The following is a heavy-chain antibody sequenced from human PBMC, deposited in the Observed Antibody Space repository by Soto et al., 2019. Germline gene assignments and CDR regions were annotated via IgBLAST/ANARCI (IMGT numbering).Heavy chain of an antibody. CDR1: GGALRRCGDR. Sequence: SERRSRTGTVGGGALRRCGDRGGWLRQPPGKGLEWIGYIYYSGSTYYNPSLKSRVTISVDTSKNQFSLKLSSVTAADTAVYYCARVAGDDSSGERDYWGQGTLLTVS. V-gene: IGHV4-30-4*01. D-gene: IGHD3-22*01. CDR3: ARVAGDDSSGERDY. J-gene: IGHJ4*02. CDR2: IYYSGST.